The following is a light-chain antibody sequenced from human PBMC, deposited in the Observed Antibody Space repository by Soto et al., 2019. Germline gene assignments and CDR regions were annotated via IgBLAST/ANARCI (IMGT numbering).Light chain of an antibody. V-gene: IGKV1-27*01. J-gene: IGKJ5*01. Sequence: IQMTQSPSSLSASVGNRVSITCRASQGISNYLAWYQQKPGKVPKVLIYAAYTLQPGVPSRFSGSGSGTDFTLTISGLQPDDSGTYYCQNYDSAPITFGQGTRLEI. CDR1: QGISNY. CDR2: AAY. CDR3: QNYDSAPIT.